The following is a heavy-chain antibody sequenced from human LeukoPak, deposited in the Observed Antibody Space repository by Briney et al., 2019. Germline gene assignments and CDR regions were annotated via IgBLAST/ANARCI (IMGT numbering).Heavy chain of an antibody. CDR2: ISGSGGST. CDR1: GFTFSSYA. D-gene: IGHD3-3*01. V-gene: IGHV3-23*01. Sequence: PGGSLRLSCAASGFTFSSYAMSWVRQAPGKGLEWVSAISGSGGSTYYADSVKGRFAISRDNSKNTLYLQMNSLRAEDTAVYYCAKETRGYYDFWSGYQTALDYWGQGTLVTVSS. J-gene: IGHJ4*02. CDR3: AKETRGYYDFWSGYQTALDY.